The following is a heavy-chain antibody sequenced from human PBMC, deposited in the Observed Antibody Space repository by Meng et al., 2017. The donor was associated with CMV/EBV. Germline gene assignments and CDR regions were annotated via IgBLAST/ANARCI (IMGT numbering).Heavy chain of an antibody. D-gene: IGHD3-3*01. J-gene: IGHJ5*02. Sequence: HWVRQAPGQRLEWMGWSNAGNGNTQYSQEFQGRVTITRDTSASTAYMELSSLRSEDMAVYYCARVRHTPAAYYDFWSGYWDSNNWFDPWGQGTLVTVSS. CDR2: SNAGNGNT. V-gene: IGHV1-3*02. CDR3: ARVRHTPAAYYDFWSGYWDSNNWFDP.